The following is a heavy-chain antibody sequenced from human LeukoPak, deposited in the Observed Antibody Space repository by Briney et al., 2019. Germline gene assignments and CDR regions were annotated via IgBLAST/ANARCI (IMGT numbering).Heavy chain of an antibody. CDR3: TTYVPYYDSSGYYIHAFYI. CDR2: ISAYNGNT. D-gene: IGHD3-22*01. V-gene: IGHV1-18*01. J-gene: IGHJ3*02. CDR1: GYTFTSYG. Sequence: ASVKVSCKASGYTFTSYGISWVRQAPGQGLEWMGWISAYNGNTNYAQKLQGRVTMTEDTSIDTAYMELSSLRSDDTAVYYCTTYVPYYDSSGYYIHAFYIWGQGTMVTVSS.